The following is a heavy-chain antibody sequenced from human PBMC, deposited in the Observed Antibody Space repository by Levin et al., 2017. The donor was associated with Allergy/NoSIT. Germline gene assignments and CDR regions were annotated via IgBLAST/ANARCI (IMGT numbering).Heavy chain of an antibody. CDR2: IRGSDGRT. J-gene: IGHJ6*02. Sequence: SGGSLRLSCAASGFTFSSYAMSWVRQAPGKGLEWVSAIRGSDGRTYYADSVQGRFAISRDNSKNMLFLQMNSLRAEDTAIYFCARLSGSTIEYYYYEMDVWGQGTTVTVSS. CDR1: GFTFSSYA. CDR3: ARLSGSTIEYYYYEMDV. D-gene: IGHD1-7*01. V-gene: IGHV3-23*01.